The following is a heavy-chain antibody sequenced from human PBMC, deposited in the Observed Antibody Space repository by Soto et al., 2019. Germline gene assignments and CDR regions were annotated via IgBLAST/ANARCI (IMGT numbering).Heavy chain of an antibody. D-gene: IGHD5-18*01. J-gene: IGHJ4*02. V-gene: IGHV3-30*03. CDR1: GFTFSRYG. CDR2: ISYDGSNK. CDR3: ALGELKYSEGHYFDY. Sequence: GGSLRLSCAASGFTFSRYGMHWVRQAPGKGLEWVAVISYDGSNKYYADSVKGRFTISRDNSKNTLYLQMNSLRAEDTAVYYCALGELKYSEGHYFDYWGQGTLVTVSS.